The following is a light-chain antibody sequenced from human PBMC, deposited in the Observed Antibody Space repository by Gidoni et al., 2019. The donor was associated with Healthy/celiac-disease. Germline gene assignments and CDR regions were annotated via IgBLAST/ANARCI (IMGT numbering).Light chain of an antibody. V-gene: IGLV4-69*01. J-gene: IGLJ2*01. CDR1: SGHSSYA. Sequence: QLVLTQSPSASASLAASVKLTCTLSSGHSSYAIAWHQQQPEKGPRYLMKLNSDGSHSKGDGIPDRFSGSSSGAERYRTISSLQSEDEADYYCQTWGTGIVVFGGGTKLTVL. CDR3: QTWGTGIVV. CDR2: LNSDGSH.